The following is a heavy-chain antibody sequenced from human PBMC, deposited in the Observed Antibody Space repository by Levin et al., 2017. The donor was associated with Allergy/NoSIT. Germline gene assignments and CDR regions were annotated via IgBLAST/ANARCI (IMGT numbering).Heavy chain of an antibody. V-gene: IGHV2-5*02. CDR3: ARRRWEYFGRSGYPLFDP. D-gene: IGHD3-3*01. CDR1: GFSLSATKMG. Sequence: SGPTLVKPTQTLTLTCTFSGFSLSATKMGVGWFRQSPGKALEWLALIYWDDEKRYSPTLKSRLSITKDTSRKKVVLTMTNMETVDTSTYYCARRRWEYFGRSGYPLFDPWGQGTLVTVSS. J-gene: IGHJ5*02. CDR2: IYWDDEK.